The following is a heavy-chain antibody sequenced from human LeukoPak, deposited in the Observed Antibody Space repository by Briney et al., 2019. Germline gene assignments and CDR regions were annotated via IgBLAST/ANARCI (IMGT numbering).Heavy chain of an antibody. V-gene: IGHV4-31*03. CDR2: IYYSVST. CDR3: AREGSSSLYYYGMDV. Sequence: PSETLSLTCTVSGGSISSGGYYWSWIRQHPGKGLEWIGYIYYSVSTYYNPSLKSRVTISVDTSKNQFSLKLSSVTAADTAVYYCAREGSSSLYYYGMDVWGQGTTVTVSS. CDR1: GGSISSGGYY. D-gene: IGHD6-13*01. J-gene: IGHJ6*02.